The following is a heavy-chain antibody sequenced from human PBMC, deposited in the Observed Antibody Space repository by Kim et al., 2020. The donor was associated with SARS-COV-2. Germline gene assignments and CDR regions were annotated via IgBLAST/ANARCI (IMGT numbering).Heavy chain of an antibody. J-gene: IGHJ4*02. CDR2: VSSGATST. V-gene: IGHV3-23*01. Sequence: GGSLRLSCGASGFTFSDYAMSWVRQAQGKGLQWVSTVSSGATSTYYADSVKGRFTISRDNSKNTLYMQMNSLRAEDTALYYCVKGGGSIYRYFDYWGQGTLVTVSS. CDR3: VKGGGSIYRYFDY. CDR1: GFTFSDYA.